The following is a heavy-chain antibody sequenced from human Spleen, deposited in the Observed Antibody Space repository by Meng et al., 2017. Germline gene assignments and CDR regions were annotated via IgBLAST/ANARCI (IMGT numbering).Heavy chain of an antibody. Sequence: SVKVSCKALGGIFSNYVIGWVRQAPGQGLEWMGGINAVFGTTNYAQKFQGRVTITTDESTSTVYMELTRLTSEDTAVYFCARKAGNCVSTTCYSLDFWGQGTLVTVSS. CDR1: GGIFSNYV. J-gene: IGHJ4*02. CDR2: INAVFGTT. CDR3: ARKAGNCVSTTCYSLDF. D-gene: IGHD2-2*01. V-gene: IGHV1-69*05.